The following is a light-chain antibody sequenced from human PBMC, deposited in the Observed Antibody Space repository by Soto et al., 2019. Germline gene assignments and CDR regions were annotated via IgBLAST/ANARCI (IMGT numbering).Light chain of an antibody. Sequence: SYELTQAPAVSVSPGQTGSISCSGDNLGDKYVSWYQQKPGQSPVLVISQDNKRPSGIPERFSGSNSGNTATLTIRGTQAMDEAHYFCQAWDINPAVFGGGTKLTVL. CDR3: QAWDINPAV. CDR1: NLGDKY. J-gene: IGLJ2*01. V-gene: IGLV3-1*01. CDR2: QDN.